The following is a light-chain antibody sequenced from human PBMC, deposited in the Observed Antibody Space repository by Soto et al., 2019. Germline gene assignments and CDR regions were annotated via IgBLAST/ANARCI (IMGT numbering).Light chain of an antibody. CDR3: QQRSNWPWT. CDR1: QSVSSY. V-gene: IGKV3-11*01. CDR2: DAS. Sequence: EIVLTQSPATLSLSPLERATLSCMASQSVSSYLAWYQQKPGQAPRLLIYDASNRATGIPARFSGSGSGTDFTLTISSLEPEDFAVYYCQQRSNWPWTFGQGTKVDIK. J-gene: IGKJ1*01.